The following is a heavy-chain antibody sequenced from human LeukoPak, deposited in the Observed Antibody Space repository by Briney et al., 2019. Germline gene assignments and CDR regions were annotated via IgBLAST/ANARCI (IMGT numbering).Heavy chain of an antibody. Sequence: SETLSLTCTVSGGSISSSSYYWGWIRQPPGKGLEWIGYIYYSGSTNYNPSLKSRVTISVDTSKNQFSLKLSSVTAADTAVYYCARGGRDGYRKFDYWGQGTLVTVSS. CDR2: IYYSGST. CDR3: ARGGRDGYRKFDY. V-gene: IGHV4-39*07. D-gene: IGHD5-24*01. J-gene: IGHJ4*02. CDR1: GGSISSSSYY.